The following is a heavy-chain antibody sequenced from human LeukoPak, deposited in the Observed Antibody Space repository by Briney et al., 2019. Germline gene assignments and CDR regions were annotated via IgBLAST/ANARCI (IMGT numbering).Heavy chain of an antibody. Sequence: GGSLRLSCAASGFPFSSYSMNWVRKAPAKGLEWVSSISSSSSYIYYADSVKGRFTISRDNAKNSLYLQMNSLRAEDTAVYYCARGQPAYCSGGSCYVGFDIWGQGTMVTVSS. J-gene: IGHJ3*02. CDR2: ISSSSSYI. V-gene: IGHV3-21*01. CDR1: GFPFSSYS. CDR3: ARGQPAYCSGGSCYVGFDI. D-gene: IGHD2-15*01.